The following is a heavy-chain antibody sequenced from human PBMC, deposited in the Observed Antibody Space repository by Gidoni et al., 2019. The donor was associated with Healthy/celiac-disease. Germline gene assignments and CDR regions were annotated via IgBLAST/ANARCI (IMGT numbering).Heavy chain of an antibody. CDR1: GFTFGDYA. D-gene: IGHD3-22*01. Sequence: EVQLVESGGGLVKPGRSLRLSCTASGFTFGDYAMSWFRQAPGKGLEWVGFNRSKAYGGTTEYAASVKGRFTISRDDSKSIAYLQMNSLKTEDTAVYYCTRPYYYDSSGYYYADAFDIWGQGTMVTVSS. J-gene: IGHJ3*02. CDR2: NRSKAYGGTT. CDR3: TRPYYYDSSGYYYADAFDI. V-gene: IGHV3-49*05.